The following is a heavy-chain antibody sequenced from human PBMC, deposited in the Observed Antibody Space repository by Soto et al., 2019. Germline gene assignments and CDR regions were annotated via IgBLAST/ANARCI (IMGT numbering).Heavy chain of an antibody. CDR3: AHRLSGFNWNGGYFDY. CDR2: IYWDDDK. V-gene: IGHV2-5*02. CDR1: GFSLTSRPMG. D-gene: IGHD1-1*01. Sequence: QITLKESGPTRVKPTQTLTLTCTFSGFSLTSRPMGVGWIRQPPGKALEWLVFIYWDDDKRYSPSLKNRLTIPKDTSGNQVVLTMTNMDPLDTATYYCAHRLSGFNWNGGYFDYWGQGALVTVSS. J-gene: IGHJ4*02.